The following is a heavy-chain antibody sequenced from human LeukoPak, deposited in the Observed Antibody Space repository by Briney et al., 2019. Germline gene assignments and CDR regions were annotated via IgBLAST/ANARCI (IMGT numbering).Heavy chain of an antibody. CDR3: ARGRGSGYYPFDY. J-gene: IGHJ4*02. CDR1: GGSISSYY. Sequence: NPSETLSLTCTVSGGSISSYYWSWIRQPPGKGLEWIGYIYYSGSTNYNPSLKSRVTISVDTSKNQFSLKLSSVTAADTAVYYCARGRGSGYYPFDYSGQGTLVTVSS. V-gene: IGHV4-59*01. CDR2: IYYSGST. D-gene: IGHD3-22*01.